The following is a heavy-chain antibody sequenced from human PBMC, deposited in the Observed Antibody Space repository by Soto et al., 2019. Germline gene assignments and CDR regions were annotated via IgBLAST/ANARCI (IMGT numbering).Heavy chain of an antibody. CDR3: ARGAVRRVGATGAFDI. J-gene: IGHJ3*02. Sequence: ASVKVSCKASGYTFTSYDINWVRQATGQGLEWMGWMNPNSGNTGYAQKFQGRVTMTRNTSISTAYMELSSLRSEDTAVYYCARGAVRRVGATGAFDIWGQGTMVTVSS. CDR1: GYTFTSYD. CDR2: MNPNSGNT. D-gene: IGHD1-26*01. V-gene: IGHV1-8*01.